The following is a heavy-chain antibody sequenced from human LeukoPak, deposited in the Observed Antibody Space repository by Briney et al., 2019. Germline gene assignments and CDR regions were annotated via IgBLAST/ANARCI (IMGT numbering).Heavy chain of an antibody. CDR2: IYWNDDE. Sequence: SGPTLVKPTQTLTLTCTFSGFSLSSSGVGVVWIRQPPGKALEWLAVIYWNDDERYSPSLQSRLTITKDTFNNQVVLTMTNVDPVDTATYFCAHYSAGSGDYYYAFDIWGQGAMVTVSS. J-gene: IGHJ3*02. V-gene: IGHV2-5*01. CDR1: GFSLSSSGVG. D-gene: IGHD3-22*01. CDR3: AHYSAGSGDYYYAFDI.